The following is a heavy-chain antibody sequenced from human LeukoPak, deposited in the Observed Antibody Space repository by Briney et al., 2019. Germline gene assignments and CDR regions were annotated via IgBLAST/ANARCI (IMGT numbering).Heavy chain of an antibody. J-gene: IGHJ6*02. Sequence: GGSRRFSCAASGFTFSSYDMHWVGQAPGKGLEWVAVISYDGSNKYYADSVKGRFTISRDNSKSTLSLQMHSRRAEDTAVYYCAKTARFCTNDVCYTNYYYGMDVWGQGTTVTVSS. CDR1: GFTFSSYD. CDR3: AKTARFCTNDVCYTNYYYGMDV. CDR2: ISYDGSNK. D-gene: IGHD2-8*01. V-gene: IGHV3-30*18.